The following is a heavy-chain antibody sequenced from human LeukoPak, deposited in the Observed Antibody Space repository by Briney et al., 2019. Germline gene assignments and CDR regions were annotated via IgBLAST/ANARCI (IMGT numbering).Heavy chain of an antibody. D-gene: IGHD1-14*01. CDR3: ARGTGNVAASPYSFDA. CDR1: GFSFASFG. V-gene: IGHV1-18*01. J-gene: IGHJ4*02. CDR2: ISGYNGDT. Sequence: ASVKVSCKAFGFSFASFGLNWTRQAPGQGLQWMGWISGYNGDTNYAQKFKATVAFTSERSTSTVYMEMRSLRSGDTAIYYCARGTGNVAASPYSFDAWGQGTLVTVSS.